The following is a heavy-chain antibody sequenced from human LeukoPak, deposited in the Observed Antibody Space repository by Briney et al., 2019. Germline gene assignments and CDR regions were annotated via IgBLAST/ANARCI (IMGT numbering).Heavy chain of an antibody. CDR2: IDPTDSYT. CDR3: ARQGDYGDSNFDY. Sequence: KVSCKASGYTFTSYYMHWVRKMPGQGLEWMGRIDPTDSYTNYSPSFQGHVTISADKSTSTAYLQWSSLKASDTAMYYCARQGDYGDSNFDYWGQGTLVTVSS. CDR1: GYTFTSYY. D-gene: IGHD4-17*01. V-gene: IGHV5-10-1*01. J-gene: IGHJ4*02.